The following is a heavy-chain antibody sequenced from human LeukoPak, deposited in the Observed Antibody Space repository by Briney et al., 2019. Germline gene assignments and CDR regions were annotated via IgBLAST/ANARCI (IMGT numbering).Heavy chain of an antibody. V-gene: IGHV1-18*01. D-gene: IGHD3-16*01. CDR3: ARDVGRSYDLDY. CDR2: ISAYNGNT. CDR1: GYTFTSYG. J-gene: IGHJ4*02. Sequence: ASVKVSCKASGYTFTSYGISWVRQAPGQGLEWMGWISAYNGNTDYAQSLQGRVTMTIDTSTSTVYMELRSLRSDDTAVFYCARDVGRSYDLDYWGQGTLVTVSS.